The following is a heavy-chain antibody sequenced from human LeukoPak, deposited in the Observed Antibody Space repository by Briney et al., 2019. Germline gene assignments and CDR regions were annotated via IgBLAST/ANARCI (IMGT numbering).Heavy chain of an antibody. CDR2: IIPIFGTA. J-gene: IGHJ4*02. CDR1: GGTFSSYA. V-gene: IGHV1-69*13. D-gene: IGHD2-15*01. Sequence: ASVKVSCKASGGTFSSYAISWVRQAPGQGLEWMGGIIPIFGTANYAQKFQGRVTTTADESTSTAYIELSSLRSEDTAVYYCASYCSGGSCYSWGLDYFDYWGQGTLVTVSS. CDR3: ASYCSGGSCYSWGLDYFDY.